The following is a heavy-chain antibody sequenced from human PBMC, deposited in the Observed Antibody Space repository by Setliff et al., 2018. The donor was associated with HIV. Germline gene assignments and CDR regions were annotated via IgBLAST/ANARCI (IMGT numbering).Heavy chain of an antibody. J-gene: IGHJ4*02. CDR2: ISSSGSTI. CDR3: ARRLEPYYFDY. Sequence: PGGSLRLSCTASGFTFRDYYMSWIRQAPGKGLAWVSYISSSGSTIYYADSVKGRFTISRDNAKNSLYLQMNSLRAEDTAVYYCARRLEPYYFDYWGQGTLVTVSS. V-gene: IGHV3-11*04. CDR1: GFTFRDYY. D-gene: IGHD3-22*01.